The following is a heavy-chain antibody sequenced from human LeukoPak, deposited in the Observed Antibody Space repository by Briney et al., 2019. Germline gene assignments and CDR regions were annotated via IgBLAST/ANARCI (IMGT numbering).Heavy chain of an antibody. CDR1: GFTFSTYW. D-gene: IGHD2-2*02. V-gene: IGHV3-74*01. CDR3: ARTYCSSTTYCTKLFEP. Sequence: GGSLRLSCAASGFTFSTYWMHWVRQTPVKGLVWVSRINSDGTSTTYADSVKGRFTISRDNAKNTLYLQMNSLRAEDTAVYYCARTYCSSTTYCTKLFEPWGQGTLVTVSS. CDR2: INSDGTST. J-gene: IGHJ5*02.